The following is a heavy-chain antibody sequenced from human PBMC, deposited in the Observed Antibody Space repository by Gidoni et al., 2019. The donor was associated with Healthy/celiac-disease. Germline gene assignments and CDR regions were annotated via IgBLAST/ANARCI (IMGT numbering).Heavy chain of an antibody. J-gene: IGHJ3*02. Sequence: EVQLVESGGGLVKPGGSLRLSCAASGFTFSSYSMNWVRQAPGKGLEWVSSISSSSSYIYYADSVKGRFTISRDNAKNSLYLQMNSLRAEDTAVYYCASEVSYYYDSSGSPGAFDIWGQGTMVTVSS. CDR1: GFTFSSYS. CDR2: ISSSSSYI. D-gene: IGHD3-22*01. V-gene: IGHV3-21*01. CDR3: ASEVSYYYDSSGSPGAFDI.